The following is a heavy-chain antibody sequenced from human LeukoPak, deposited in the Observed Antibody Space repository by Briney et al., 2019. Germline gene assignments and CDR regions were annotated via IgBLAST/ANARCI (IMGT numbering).Heavy chain of an antibody. J-gene: IGHJ4*02. D-gene: IGHD1-26*01. CDR3: ARDMGEVVGATLDY. CDR2: IIPIFGTA. V-gene: IGHV1-69*13. Sequence: SVKVSCKASGGTFSSYAISWVRQAPGQGLEWMGGIIPIFGTANYAQKFQGRVTITADESTSTAYMELSSLRSEDTAVYYCARDMGEVVGATLDYWGQGTLVTVSS. CDR1: GGTFSSYA.